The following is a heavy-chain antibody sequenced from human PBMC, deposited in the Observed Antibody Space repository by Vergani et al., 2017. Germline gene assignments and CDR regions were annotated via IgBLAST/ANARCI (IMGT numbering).Heavy chain of an antibody. Sequence: QVHLQESGPGLVKPSQTLSLTCTVSGGSISSGYYWSWIRQHPGKGLKWIGYIYYSGSTYYNPSLKSRVTISVDTSKNQFSLKLNSVTAADTAVYYCARSPFGGVIVRGWFDPGGQGTLVTVSS. V-gene: IGHV4-31*03. D-gene: IGHD3-16*02. J-gene: IGHJ5*02. CDR1: GGSISSGYY. CDR2: IYYSGST. CDR3: ARSPFGGVIVRGWFDP.